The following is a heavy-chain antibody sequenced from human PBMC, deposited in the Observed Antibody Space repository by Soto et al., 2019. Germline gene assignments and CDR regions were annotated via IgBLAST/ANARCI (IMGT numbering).Heavy chain of an antibody. CDR3: ARDGGGGLDV. D-gene: IGHD3-16*01. Sequence: KTXETLSLTCTVSAGSISSYYWSWIRQPPGKGLEWIGYVYYNGNTNYNPSLKSRVLISVDSSNNQFSLHLMSVTAADTAVYYCARDGGGGLDVWGQGTTVTVSS. CDR1: AGSISSYY. V-gene: IGHV4-59*01. J-gene: IGHJ6*02. CDR2: VYYNGNT.